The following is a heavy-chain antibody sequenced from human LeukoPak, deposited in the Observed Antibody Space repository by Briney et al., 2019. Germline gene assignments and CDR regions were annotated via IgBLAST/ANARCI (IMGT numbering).Heavy chain of an antibody. CDR2: IYYTGNT. CDR1: GDSISTSKSY. V-gene: IGHV4-39*01. Sequence: SDTLSLTCTVSGDSISTSKSYWGWIRQPPLKGLEWIGSIYYTGNTYYNASLKSRVTISVDTSKNQFSLKLSSVTAADTAVYYCARDIAAANFDYWGQGTLVTVSS. D-gene: IGHD6-13*01. J-gene: IGHJ4*02. CDR3: ARDIAAANFDY.